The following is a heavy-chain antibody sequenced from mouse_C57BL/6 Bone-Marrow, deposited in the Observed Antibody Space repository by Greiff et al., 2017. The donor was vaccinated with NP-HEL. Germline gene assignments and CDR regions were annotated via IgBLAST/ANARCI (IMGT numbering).Heavy chain of an antibody. J-gene: IGHJ3*01. CDR3: ARTVYYGNYDWFAY. D-gene: IGHD2-1*01. CDR1: GFSLSTFGMG. Sequence: QVQLKESGPGILQPSQTLSLTCSFSGFSLSTFGMGVGWIRQPSGKGLEWLAHIWWDDDKYYNPALKSRLTISKDTSKNQVFLKIANVDTADTATYYCARTVYYGNYDWFAYWGQGTLVTVSA. CDR2: IWWDDDK. V-gene: IGHV8-8*01.